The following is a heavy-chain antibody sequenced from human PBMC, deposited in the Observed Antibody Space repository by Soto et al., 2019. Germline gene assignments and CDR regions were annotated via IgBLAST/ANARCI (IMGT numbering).Heavy chain of an antibody. CDR2: AYCSGSS. J-gene: IGHJ4*02. D-gene: IGHD3-22*01. CDR1: GSAISSSSSY. CDR3: ARHLDYYDRSSYFDF. V-gene: IGHV4-39*01. Sequence: PSETLSLTCTVSGSAISSSSSYRCYIRQPPGKGLAQIATAYCSGSSYYNPSLKSRATISVDTSTNQFSLWLNSVTAADTAVYYCARHLDYYDRSSYFDFWGEGTLVTV.